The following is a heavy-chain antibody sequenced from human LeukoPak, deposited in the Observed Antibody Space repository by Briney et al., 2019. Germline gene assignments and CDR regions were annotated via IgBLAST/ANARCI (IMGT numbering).Heavy chain of an antibody. Sequence: GGSLRLSCAASGFTFSRYAMHWVRQAPGKGLEWVAFIRYDGDGSTISYTDSVKGRFTISRDNSKNTLFLQMNSLRAEDTAVYYCARDQLSDWFDPWGQGTLVTVSS. CDR2: IRYDGDGSTI. V-gene: IGHV3-30*02. J-gene: IGHJ5*02. D-gene: IGHD2/OR15-2a*01. CDR1: GFTFSRYA. CDR3: ARDQLSDWFDP.